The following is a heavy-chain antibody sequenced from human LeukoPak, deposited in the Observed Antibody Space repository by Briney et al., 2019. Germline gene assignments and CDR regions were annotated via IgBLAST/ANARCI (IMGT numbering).Heavy chain of an antibody. D-gene: IGHD6-6*01. CDR2: IKQDGSVK. J-gene: IGHJ4*02. CDR3: ARIGYSSSSFDY. V-gene: IGHV3-7*01. Sequence: GGSLRLSCAASGFTFSSYSMNWVRQAPGKGLEWVANIKQDGSVKYYVDSVNGRFTVSRDNAKKSVYLQMNSLRVEDTSVFYCARIGYSSSSFDYWGQGTLVTVSS. CDR1: GFTFSSYS.